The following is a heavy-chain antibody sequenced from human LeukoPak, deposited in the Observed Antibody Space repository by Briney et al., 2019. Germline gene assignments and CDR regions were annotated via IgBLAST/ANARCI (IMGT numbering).Heavy chain of an antibody. V-gene: IGHV3-30-3*01. D-gene: IGHD6-6*01. CDR3: ARPYSSSYGFDY. CDR1: GLTFSSYA. J-gene: IGHJ4*02. Sequence: GRSLRLSCAASGLTFSSYAMHWVRQAPGKGLEWVAVISYDGSNKYYADSVKGRFTISRDNSKNTLYLQMNSLRAEDTAVYYCARPYSSSYGFDYWGQGTLATVSS. CDR2: ISYDGSNK.